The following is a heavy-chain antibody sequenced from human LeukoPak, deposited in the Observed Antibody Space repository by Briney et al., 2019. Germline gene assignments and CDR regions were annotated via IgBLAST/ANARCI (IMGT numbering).Heavy chain of an antibody. CDR1: GFNFDGYG. CDR2: VWFDGTKR. CDR3: AKDSAFNYDSSGYADY. J-gene: IGHJ4*02. V-gene: IGHV3-33*06. Sequence: GRSQRLSCAASGFNFDGYGMHWVRQTPGKGLEWVAVVWFDGTKRDYAESVKGRFTISRDNSKNTVYLEMNRLRVGDTAIYYCAKDSAFNYDSSGYADYWGQGTLVIVSS. D-gene: IGHD3-22*01.